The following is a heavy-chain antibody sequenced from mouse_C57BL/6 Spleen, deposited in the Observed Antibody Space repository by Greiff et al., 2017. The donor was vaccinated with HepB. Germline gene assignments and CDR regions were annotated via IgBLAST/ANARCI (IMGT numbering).Heavy chain of an antibody. J-gene: IGHJ4*01. Sequence: QVQLKESGPGLVQPSQSLSITCTVSGFSLTSYGVHWVRQSPGKGLEWLGVIWRGGSTDYNAAFMSRLSITKDNSKSQVFFKMNSLQADDTAIYYCAKKGLYGNYPYYAMDYWGQGTSVTVAS. D-gene: IGHD2-10*02. CDR3: AKKGLYGNYPYYAMDY. CDR2: IWRGGST. V-gene: IGHV2-5*01. CDR1: GFSLTSYG.